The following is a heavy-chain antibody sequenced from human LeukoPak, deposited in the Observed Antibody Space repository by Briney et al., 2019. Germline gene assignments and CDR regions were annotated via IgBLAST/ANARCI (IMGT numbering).Heavy chain of an antibody. Sequence: SETLSVPRTVSGGSIHTSFQYWGWIRQPPGKGLEWIGSIFYSGSTYYNPSLKSRVTISLDTSKNQFSLRLSSVTAADTAVYYCARHSADTTFIFDYWGQGTPVTVSS. CDR1: GGSIHTSFQY. CDR3: ARHSADTTFIFDY. J-gene: IGHJ4*03. V-gene: IGHV4-39*01. CDR2: IFYSGST. D-gene: IGHD1-1*01.